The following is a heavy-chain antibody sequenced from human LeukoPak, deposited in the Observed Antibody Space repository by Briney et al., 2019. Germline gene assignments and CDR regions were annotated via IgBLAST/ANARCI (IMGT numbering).Heavy chain of an antibody. V-gene: IGHV3-11*04. CDR3: ESGYCSSTSCYAAGLSY. Sequence: GGSLRLSCAASGFTFSDYYMSWIRQAPGKGLEWVSYISSSGSTIYYADSVKGRFTISRDNAKNSLYLQMNSLRAEDTAVYYCESGYCSSTSCYAAGLSYWGQGTLVTVSS. J-gene: IGHJ4*02. CDR2: ISSSGSTI. CDR1: GFTFSDYY. D-gene: IGHD2-2*03.